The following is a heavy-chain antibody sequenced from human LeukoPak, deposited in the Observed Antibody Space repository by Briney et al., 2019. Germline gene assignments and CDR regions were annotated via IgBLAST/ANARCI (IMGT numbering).Heavy chain of an antibody. Sequence: PGGSLRLSCAASGFTFDDYGMSWVRQAPGKGLEWVSGINWNGGSTGYADSMKGRFTISRDNAKNSLYLQMNSLRAEDTALYHCARDLGPYYGMDVWGQGTTVTVSS. CDR3: ARDLGPYYGMDV. CDR1: GFTFDDYG. V-gene: IGHV3-20*01. CDR2: INWNGGST. D-gene: IGHD3-16*01. J-gene: IGHJ6*02.